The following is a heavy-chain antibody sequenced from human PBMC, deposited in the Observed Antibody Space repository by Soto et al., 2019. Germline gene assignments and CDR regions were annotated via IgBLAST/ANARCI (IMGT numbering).Heavy chain of an antibody. J-gene: IGHJ5*02. CDR3: AHRRKDYDTSGYYINYFGP. CDR2: IYGDDEK. D-gene: IGHD3-22*01. Sequence: QITLKESGPTLVKPTQTLTLTCTFSGFSLSTNGVGVGWIRQPPGKALEWLAVIYGDDEKFYSPSLKSRLTITKGTSKDQVVLRMTNMDPVDTATYYCAHRRKDYDTSGYYINYFGPWGQGTLVTVSS. V-gene: IGHV2-5*02. CDR1: GFSLSTNGVG.